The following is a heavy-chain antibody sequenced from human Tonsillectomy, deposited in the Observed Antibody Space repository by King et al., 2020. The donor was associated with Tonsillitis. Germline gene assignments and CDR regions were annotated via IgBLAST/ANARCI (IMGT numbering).Heavy chain of an antibody. CDR2: IIPILGIA. V-gene: IGHV1-69*04. D-gene: IGHD1-1*01. J-gene: IGHJ4*02. CDR3: TREGAAGTTGSFDY. Sequence: LVQSGAEVKKPGSSVKVSCKASGGTFSSYAISWVRQAPGQGLEWMGKIIPILGIANYAQKFQGRVTITADTSTSTAYMELSSLRSEDTAVYFCTREGAAGTTGSFDYWGQGTLVTVSS. CDR1: GGTFSSYA.